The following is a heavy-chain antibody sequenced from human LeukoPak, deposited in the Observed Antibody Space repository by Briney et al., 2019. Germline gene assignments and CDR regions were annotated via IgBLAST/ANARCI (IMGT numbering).Heavy chain of an antibody. Sequence: GESLTISCKGSGYSFTNYWISWVRPMPGKGLEWMGRIDPSDSYTKYSPSFEGHVTISVDKSISTAFLQWNSLKASDSAMYYCATGASKVTTDFANYWGQGTQVAVSS. D-gene: IGHD4-17*01. CDR2: IDPSDSYT. V-gene: IGHV5-10-1*01. CDR3: ATGASKVTTDFANY. J-gene: IGHJ4*02. CDR1: GYSFTNYW.